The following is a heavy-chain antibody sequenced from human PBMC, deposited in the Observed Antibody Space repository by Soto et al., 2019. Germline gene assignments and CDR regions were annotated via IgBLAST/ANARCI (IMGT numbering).Heavy chain of an antibody. CDR1: GYTFTGYY. D-gene: IGHD6-13*01. CDR3: ARAPRVAAAGTRHYYFGYYSVDV. V-gene: IGHV1-2*04. Sequence: GASVKVSCKASGYTFTGYYMHWVRQAPGQGLEWMGWINPNSGGTNYAQKFQGWVTMTRDTSISTAYMELSRLRSDDTAVYYCARAPRVAAAGTRHYYFGYYSVDVWGQGTTVTVSS. J-gene: IGHJ6*02. CDR2: INPNSGGT.